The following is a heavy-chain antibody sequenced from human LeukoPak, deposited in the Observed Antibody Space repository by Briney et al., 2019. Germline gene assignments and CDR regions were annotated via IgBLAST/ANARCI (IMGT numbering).Heavy chain of an antibody. CDR3: ARHYYGSGSPLDY. Sequence: GGSLRLSCAASGLTVSSNFMSWVRQAPGKGLEWVSVIYSGGSTYSADSVKGRFTTSRDNSKNTLYLQMNSLRAEDTAVYYCARHYYGSGSPLDYWGQGTLVTVSS. J-gene: IGHJ4*02. CDR1: GLTVSSNF. V-gene: IGHV3-53*01. CDR2: IYSGGST. D-gene: IGHD3-10*01.